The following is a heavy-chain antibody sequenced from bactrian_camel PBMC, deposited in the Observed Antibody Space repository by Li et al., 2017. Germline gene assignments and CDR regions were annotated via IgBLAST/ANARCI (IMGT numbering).Heavy chain of an antibody. J-gene: IGHJ4*01. CDR2: IESTGST. Sequence: QVQLVESGGGSVQAGGSLRLSCTASGYAYAAYDFAWFHQAPGKEREGIAAIESTGSTSYADSVKGRFTVSRDNANNTVSLMMNSLKPEDTAMYYCAANFGPYCSGPYLARRANFLGQGTQVTVS. V-gene: IGHV3S53*01. D-gene: IGHD2*01. CDR1: GYAYAAYD.